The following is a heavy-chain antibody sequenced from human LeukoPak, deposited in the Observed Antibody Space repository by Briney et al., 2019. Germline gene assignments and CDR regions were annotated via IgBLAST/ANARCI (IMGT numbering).Heavy chain of an antibody. CDR2: INPNSGGT. V-gene: IGHV1-2*02. J-gene: IGHJ4*02. CDR3: ARAVDSSSWYPFDY. D-gene: IGHD6-13*01. CDR1: GYTFTSYG. Sequence: ASVKVSCKASGYTFTSYGISWVRQAPGQGLEWMGWINPNSGGTKYAQKFQGRVTMTRDTSISTAYMEVSRLRSDDTAVYYCARAVDSSSWYPFDYWAREPWSPSPQ.